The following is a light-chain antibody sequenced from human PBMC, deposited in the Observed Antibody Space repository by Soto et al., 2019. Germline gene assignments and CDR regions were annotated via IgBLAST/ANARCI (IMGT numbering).Light chain of an antibody. Sequence: EIVLTQSLGTLSVTPEERATLSCRASQSVSSKLAWYQQKPGQAPRLLFYGASTGATGIPARFSGSGSETEFTLSISSLQSEDFAVYYCQQYNNWPGTFGQGTKV. CDR2: GAS. V-gene: IGKV3-15*01. CDR3: QQYNNWPGT. J-gene: IGKJ1*01. CDR1: QSVSSK.